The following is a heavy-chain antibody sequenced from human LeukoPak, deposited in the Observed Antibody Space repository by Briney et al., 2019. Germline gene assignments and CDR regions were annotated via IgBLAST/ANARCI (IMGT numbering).Heavy chain of an antibody. Sequence: PSETLSLTCTVSGGSISNSSYYWDWIRQPPGKGLEWIGSIYYSGSTYYNPSLKSRVTISVDTSKNQFSLKVTSVTAADTAVYYCARGGGEAATFYYYFAMDVWGQGTTVTVS. CDR1: GGSISNSSYY. CDR3: ARGGGEAATFYYYFAMDV. D-gene: IGHD6-25*01. V-gene: IGHV4-39*01. J-gene: IGHJ6*02. CDR2: IYYSGST.